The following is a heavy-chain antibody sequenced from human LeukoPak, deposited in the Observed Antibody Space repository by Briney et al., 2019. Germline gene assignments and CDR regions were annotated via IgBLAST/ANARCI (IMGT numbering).Heavy chain of an antibody. Sequence: SETLSLTCTVSGGSISRYYWSWIRQPPGKGLEWIGYIYYSGSTNYNPSLKSRVTISVDTSKNQFSLKLSSVTAADTAVYYCARESRRAITMVRGVSNYFDYWGQGTLVTVSS. J-gene: IGHJ4*02. V-gene: IGHV4-59*01. CDR3: ARESRRAITMVRGVSNYFDY. D-gene: IGHD3-10*01. CDR1: GGSISRYY. CDR2: IYYSGST.